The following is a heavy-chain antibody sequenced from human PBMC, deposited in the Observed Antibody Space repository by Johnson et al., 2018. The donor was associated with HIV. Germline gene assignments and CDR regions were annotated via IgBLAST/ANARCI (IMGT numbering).Heavy chain of an antibody. V-gene: IGHV3-30*04. D-gene: IGHD2-15*01. CDR1: GFTFSSYA. CDR2: ISYDGSNK. CDR3: ARATWTDGYSSDAFDI. Sequence: QVQLVESGGGVVQPGRSLRLSCAASGFTFSSYAMHWVRQAPGKGLEWVAVISYDGSNKYYADSVKGRFTISRDNSKNTLFLQMNTLRAEDTAVYYCARATWTDGYSSDAFDIWGQGTMVTVSS. J-gene: IGHJ3*02.